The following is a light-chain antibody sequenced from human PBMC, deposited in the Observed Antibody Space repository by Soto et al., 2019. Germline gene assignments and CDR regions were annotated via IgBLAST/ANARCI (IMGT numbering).Light chain of an antibody. CDR2: GAS. CDR3: QQYNNWPLT. CDR1: QSVSSN. V-gene: IGKV3-15*01. Sequence: VVLTQSPATLSLSPGERATLSCRASQSVSSNFAWYQQKPGQPPRLLIYGASTRATGVPARFSGSGSGTEFTLTITGLQSDDFVVYYCQQYNNWPLTFGGGTKVDIK. J-gene: IGKJ4*01.